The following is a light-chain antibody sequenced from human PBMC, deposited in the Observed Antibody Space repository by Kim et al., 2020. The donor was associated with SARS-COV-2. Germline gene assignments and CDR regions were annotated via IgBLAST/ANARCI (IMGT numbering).Light chain of an antibody. J-gene: IGKJ2*01. CDR1: QSLSSW. CDR3: QQYHSYSYT. V-gene: IGKV1-5*03. Sequence: DIQMTQSPSTLSASVGDRATITCRASQSLSSWFACCQQKPGKAPKLLLYKASSLETAVLPGFTGSGAATEFTPTISSMQPDDVATLYCQQYHSYSYT. CDR2: KAS.